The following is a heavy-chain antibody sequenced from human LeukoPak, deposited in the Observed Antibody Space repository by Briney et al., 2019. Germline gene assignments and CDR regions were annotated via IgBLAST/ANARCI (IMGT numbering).Heavy chain of an antibody. D-gene: IGHD3-16*01. V-gene: IGHV3-48*02. CDR1: GFTFSNYA. CDR2: ISGSSTSTI. Sequence: GGSLRLSCAASGFTFSNYAMNWVRQAPGKGLEWVSYISGSSTSTIYYADSVKGRFTISRDNAKNSLYLQMNSLRDEDTAVYYCAKGGDLITYFDYWGQGTLVTVSS. CDR3: AKGGDLITYFDY. J-gene: IGHJ4*02.